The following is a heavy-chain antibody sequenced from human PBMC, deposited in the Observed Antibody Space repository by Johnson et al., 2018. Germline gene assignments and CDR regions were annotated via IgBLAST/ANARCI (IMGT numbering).Heavy chain of an antibody. Sequence: QVQLQESGPGLVKPSETLSLTCTVSGGSISSYYWSWIRQPPGKGLEWIGYIYYRGSTNYNPSLKSRVTISVDTSKNRFSLKLGSVTAADTAGYYCAGGGRITMVRGVYYYDYRDVWGKGTTVTVSS. J-gene: IGHJ6*03. D-gene: IGHD3-10*01. CDR3: AGGGRITMVRGVYYYDYRDV. V-gene: IGHV4-59*01. CDR1: GGSISSYY. CDR2: IYYRGST.